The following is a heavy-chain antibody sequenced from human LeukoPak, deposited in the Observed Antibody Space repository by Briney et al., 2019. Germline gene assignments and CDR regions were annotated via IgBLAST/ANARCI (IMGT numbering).Heavy chain of an antibody. D-gene: IGHD2-2*01. CDR2: IIPIFGTA. V-gene: IGHV1-69*05. J-gene: IGHJ4*02. Sequence: ASVKVSCKASGGTFGSYAISWVRQAPGQGLEWMGRIIPIFGTANYAQKFQGRVTITTDESTSTAYMELSSLRSEDTAVYYCARDMDLSSSTMGYWGQGTLVTVSS. CDR3: ARDMDLSSSTMGY. CDR1: GGTFGSYA.